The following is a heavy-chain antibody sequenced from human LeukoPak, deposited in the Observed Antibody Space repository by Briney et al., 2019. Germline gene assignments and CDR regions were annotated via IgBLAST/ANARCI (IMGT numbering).Heavy chain of an antibody. Sequence: GASVKVSCKASGYTFTSYYTHWVRQAPGQGLEWMGIINPSGGSTSYAQKFQGRVTMTRDMSTSTVYMELSSLRSEDTAVYYCARDLNYYDSSGLWGQGTLVTVSS. J-gene: IGHJ4*02. CDR1: GYTFTSYY. V-gene: IGHV1-46*01. CDR2: INPSGGST. D-gene: IGHD3-22*01. CDR3: ARDLNYYDSSGL.